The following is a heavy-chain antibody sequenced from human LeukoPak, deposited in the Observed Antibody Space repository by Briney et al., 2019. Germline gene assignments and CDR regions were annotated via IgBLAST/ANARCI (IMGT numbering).Heavy chain of an antibody. V-gene: IGHV3-23*01. CDR3: AQASSDYFGSGSLTS. J-gene: IGHJ5*02. CDR2: ISASGGST. Sequence: PGRSLRLSCAASGLTSRSYVMSWVRQAPGKGLEWVSGISASGGSTYYADAVKGRFTISRDISKNTLYLQMSSLRAEDTAIYYCAQASSDYFGSGSLTSWGQGTLVTVSS. D-gene: IGHD3-10*01. CDR1: GLTSRSYV.